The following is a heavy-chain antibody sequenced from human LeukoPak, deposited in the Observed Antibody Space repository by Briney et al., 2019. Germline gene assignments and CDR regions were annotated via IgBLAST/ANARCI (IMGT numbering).Heavy chain of an antibody. J-gene: IGHJ6*02. D-gene: IGHD5-18*01. Sequence: SETLSLTCTVSGGSISSYYWSWIRQPPGKGLEWIGYIYYSGSTNYNPSLKSRVTISVDTSKNQFSLKLSSVTAADTAVYYCASGGYSYGYYYYCGMDVWGQGTTVTVSS. V-gene: IGHV4-59*12. CDR2: IYYSGST. CDR3: ASGGYSYGYYYYCGMDV. CDR1: GGSISSYY.